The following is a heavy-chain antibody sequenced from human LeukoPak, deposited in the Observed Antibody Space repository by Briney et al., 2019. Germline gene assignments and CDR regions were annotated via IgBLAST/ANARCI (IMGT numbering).Heavy chain of an antibody. J-gene: IGHJ4*02. CDR2: ISSSSSYI. D-gene: IGHD6-25*01. Sequence: PGRSLRLSCAASGFTFSSYSMNWVRQAPGKGLEWVSSISSSSSYIYYADSVKGRFTISRDNSKNTLYLQMNSLRAEDTAVYYCAREAAFDYWGQGTLVTVSS. CDR1: GFTFSSYS. CDR3: AREAAFDY. V-gene: IGHV3-21*01.